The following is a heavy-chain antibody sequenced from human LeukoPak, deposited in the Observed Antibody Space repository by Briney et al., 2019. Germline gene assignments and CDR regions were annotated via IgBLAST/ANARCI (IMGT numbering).Heavy chain of an antibody. CDR3: ARALVADAFDI. J-gene: IGHJ3*02. CDR2: MNPNSGNT. V-gene: IGHV1-8*03. CDR1: GGIFSSYA. Sequence: ASVKVSCKASGGIFSSYAINWVRQATGQGLEWMGWMNPNSGNTGYAQKFQGRVTITRNTSISTAYMELSSLRSEDTAVYYCARALVADAFDIWGQGTMVTVSS. D-gene: IGHD2-2*01.